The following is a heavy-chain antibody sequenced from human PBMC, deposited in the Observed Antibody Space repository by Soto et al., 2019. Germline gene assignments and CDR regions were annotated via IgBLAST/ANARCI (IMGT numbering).Heavy chain of an antibody. CDR1: GFTFSSYA. CDR3: AKDDARQSYCGGDCSLGIQH. J-gene: IGHJ1*01. V-gene: IGHV3-23*01. Sequence: GGSLRLSCAASGFTFSSYAMSWVRQAPGKGLEWVSAISGSGGSTYYADSVKGRFTISRDNSKNTLYLQMNSLRAEDTAVYYCAKDDARQSYCGGDCSLGIQHWGQGTLVTVSS. CDR2: ISGSGGST. D-gene: IGHD2-21*01.